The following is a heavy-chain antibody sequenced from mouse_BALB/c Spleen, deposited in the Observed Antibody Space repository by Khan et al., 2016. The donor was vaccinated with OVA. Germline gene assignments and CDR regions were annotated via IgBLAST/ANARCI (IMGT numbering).Heavy chain of an antibody. CDR2: ISTYYGDA. Sequence: VQLQESGAELVRPGVSVKISCKGSGYTFTDFTMHWVKQSHAKSLEWIGVISTYYGDATYNQKFKGKATMTVDKSSSTVYMELARLTSEDSAIYYCGGGGGGDRFAYWGQGTLVTVSA. CDR1: GYTFTDFT. J-gene: IGHJ3*01. CDR3: GGGGGGDRFAY. V-gene: IGHV1S137*01.